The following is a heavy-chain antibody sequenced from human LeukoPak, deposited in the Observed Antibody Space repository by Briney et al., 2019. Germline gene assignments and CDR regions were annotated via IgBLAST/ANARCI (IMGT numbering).Heavy chain of an antibody. J-gene: IGHJ4*02. V-gene: IGHV3-43*01. Sequence: GASLRLSCAASGFKFDDYTMHWVRQAPGKGLEWVALITNDGESTFYADSMRGRFTISRDNTDNSLHLQVNSLRVDDTALYHCAAERHMNYHYWGQGTLVTVS. CDR1: GFKFDDYT. CDR2: ITNDGEST. D-gene: IGHD1-7*01. CDR3: AAERHMNYHY.